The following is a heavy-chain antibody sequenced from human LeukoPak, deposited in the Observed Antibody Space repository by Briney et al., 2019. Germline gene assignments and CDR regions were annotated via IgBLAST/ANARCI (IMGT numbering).Heavy chain of an antibody. CDR1: GYTFTGYY. J-gene: IGHJ4*02. Sequence: ASVTVSCKASGYTFTGYYMHWVRQAPGQGVEWMGWINPNSGGTNYAQKFQGRVTMTRDTSNSTAYMELSRLRSDDTAVYYCARKYSSWGYFDYWGQGTLVTVSS. D-gene: IGHD6-6*01. CDR3: ARKYSSWGYFDY. V-gene: IGHV1-2*02. CDR2: INPNSGGT.